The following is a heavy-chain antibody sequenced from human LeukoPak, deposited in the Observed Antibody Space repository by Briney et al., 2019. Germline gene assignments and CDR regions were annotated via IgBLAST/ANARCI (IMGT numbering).Heavy chain of an antibody. D-gene: IGHD3-10*01. V-gene: IGHV1-18*01. Sequence: ASVKVSCKASGYTFSNYGITWVRQAPGQGLEWMGTISGHNGDVNYAPKFQGRVTMTTDTSTTTAYMELRSLRFDDTAVYYCARYNSLLRGVTTTDYWGQGTLVTVSS. J-gene: IGHJ4*02. CDR3: ARYNSLLRGVTTTDY. CDR1: GYTFSNYG. CDR2: ISGHNGDV.